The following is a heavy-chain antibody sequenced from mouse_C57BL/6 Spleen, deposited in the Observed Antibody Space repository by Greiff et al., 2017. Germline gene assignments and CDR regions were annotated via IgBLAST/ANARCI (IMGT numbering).Heavy chain of an antibody. D-gene: IGHD1-1*01. Sequence: EVHLVESEGGLVQPGSSMKLSCTASGFTFSDYYMAWVRQVPEKGLEWVANINYDGSSTYYLDSLKSRFIISRDNAKNILYLQMSSLKSEDTATYYCARDQGYYYGSSYVYFDDWGQGTTLTVSS. J-gene: IGHJ2*01. CDR1: GFTFSDYY. V-gene: IGHV5-16*01. CDR3: ARDQGYYYGSSYVYFDD. CDR2: INYDGSST.